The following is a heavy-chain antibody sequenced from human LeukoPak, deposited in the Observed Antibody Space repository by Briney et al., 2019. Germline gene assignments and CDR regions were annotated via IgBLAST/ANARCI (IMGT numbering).Heavy chain of an antibody. Sequence: PGGSLRLSCAASGFTFSSYAMSWVRQAPGKGLEWVSAISGSGGSTYYADSVKGRFTVSRDNSKNTLYLQMNSLRAEDTAVYYCAKCDWGSWVLDYWGQGTLVTVSS. V-gene: IGHV3-23*01. CDR2: ISGSGGST. J-gene: IGHJ4*02. CDR1: GFTFSSYA. D-gene: IGHD7-27*01. CDR3: AKCDWGSWVLDY.